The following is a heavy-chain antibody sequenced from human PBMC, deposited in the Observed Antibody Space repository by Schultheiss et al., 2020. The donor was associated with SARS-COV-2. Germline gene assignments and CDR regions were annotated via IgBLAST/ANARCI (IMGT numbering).Heavy chain of an antibody. Sequence: SETLSLTCAVSGGSISSSNWWSWVRQPPGKGLEWIGEINHSGSTNYNPSLKSRVTISVDTSENQFSLKLSSVTAADTAVYYCASYQADTAMVTALGIDYWGQGTLVTVSS. D-gene: IGHD5-18*01. CDR2: INHSGST. V-gene: IGHV4-4*02. CDR1: GGSISSSNW. CDR3: ASYQADTAMVTALGIDY. J-gene: IGHJ4*02.